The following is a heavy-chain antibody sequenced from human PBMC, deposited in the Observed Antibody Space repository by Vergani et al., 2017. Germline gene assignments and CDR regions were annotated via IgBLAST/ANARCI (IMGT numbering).Heavy chain of an antibody. CDR3: AKDYYDSSGYYYEGGYFDY. CDR2: ISGSGGST. J-gene: IGHJ4*02. V-gene: IGHV3-23*04. CDR1: GFTFSSYA. Sequence: EVQLVESGGGLVQPGRSLRLSCAASGFTFSSYAMSWVRQAPGKGLEWVSAISGSGGSTYYADSVKGRFTISRDNSKNTLYLQMNSLRAEDTAVYYCAKDYYDSSGYYYEGGYFDYWGQGTLVTVSS. D-gene: IGHD3-22*01.